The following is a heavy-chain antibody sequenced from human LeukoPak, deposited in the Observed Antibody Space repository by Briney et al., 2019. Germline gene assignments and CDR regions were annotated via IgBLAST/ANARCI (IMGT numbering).Heavy chain of an antibody. CDR1: GYTFTSYY. CDR2: VNPSGGST. D-gene: IGHD5-12*01. CDR3: ARVAYSGYDFDY. Sequence: GASVKVSCKASGYTFTSYYMHWVRQAPGQGLEWMGIVNPSGGSTSYAQKFQGRVTMTRDMSTSTAYMELSSLRSVDTAVYYCARVAYSGYDFDYWGQGTLVTVSS. J-gene: IGHJ4*02. V-gene: IGHV1-46*01.